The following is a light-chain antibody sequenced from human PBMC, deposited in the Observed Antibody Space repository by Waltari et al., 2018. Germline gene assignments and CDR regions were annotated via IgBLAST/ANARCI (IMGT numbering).Light chain of an antibody. CDR3: SSYTSSNTWV. V-gene: IGLV2-14*01. CDR1: SSDRSNYNY. Sequence: QSALTPPASVSGPPGQLITIPCTGNSSDRSNYNYDSWYQQPPGKAPKLIIYDVSERPSGVSDRISGSKSGNTASLTISGLQTEDEADYYCSSYTSSNTWVFGGGTKLTVL. J-gene: IGLJ3*02. CDR2: DVS.